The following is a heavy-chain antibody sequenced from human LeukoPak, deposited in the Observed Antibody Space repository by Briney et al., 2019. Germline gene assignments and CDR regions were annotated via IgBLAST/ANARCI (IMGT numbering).Heavy chain of an antibody. V-gene: IGHV3-66*01. CDR3: ARDMTTVTKGDY. Sequence: GGSPRLSCAVSGFIVSSNYMSWVRQAPGKGLEWVSVIYSGGSTYYADSVKGRFIISRDNSKNTLYLQLNSLRAEDTAVYYCARDMTTVTKGDYWGQGTLVIVSS. CDR1: GFIVSSNY. CDR2: IYSGGST. D-gene: IGHD4-17*01. J-gene: IGHJ4*02.